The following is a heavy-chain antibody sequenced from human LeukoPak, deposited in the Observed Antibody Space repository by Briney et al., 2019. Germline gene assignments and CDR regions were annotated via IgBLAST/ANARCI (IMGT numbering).Heavy chain of an antibody. CDR1: GFTFSSYA. D-gene: IGHD6-13*01. Sequence: GGSLRLSCAASGFTFSSYAMSWVRQAPGKGLEWVSAISGSGGSTYYADSVKGRFTISRDNSKNTLYLQMNSLRAEDTAVYYCTRYGTRYSSSSLGFDYWGRGTLVTVSS. J-gene: IGHJ4*02. V-gene: IGHV3-23*01. CDR2: ISGSGGST. CDR3: TRYGTRYSSSSLGFDY.